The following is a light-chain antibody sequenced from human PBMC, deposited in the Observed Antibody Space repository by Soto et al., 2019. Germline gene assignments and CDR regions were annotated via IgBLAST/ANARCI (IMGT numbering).Light chain of an antibody. V-gene: IGLV4-69*01. Sequence: QPVLTQSPSASASLGASVKLTCTLSSGHTSYAIAWHQQQPEKGPRYLMILNSDGSHTKGDGIPDRFSGSSSGAERYLTISSLQSEDEADYYCQTWATGIRLFGGGTKVTVL. J-gene: IGLJ2*01. CDR1: SGHTSYA. CDR2: LNSDGSH. CDR3: QTWATGIRL.